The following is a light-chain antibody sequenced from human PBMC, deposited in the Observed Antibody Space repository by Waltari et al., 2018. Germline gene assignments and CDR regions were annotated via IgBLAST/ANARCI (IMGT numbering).Light chain of an antibody. V-gene: IGKV1-5*03. CDR2: KAS. J-gene: IGKJ1*01. CDR1: QSISSC. CDR3: QQYSSFWT. Sequence: DIQMTQSPYTLSASVGDRVTITCLASQSISSCLAWFQQKPGKDPKLLIQKASSLESGVPSRFSGSGSGTEFTLTISSLQPDDFATYYCQQYSSFWTFGQGTKVEIK.